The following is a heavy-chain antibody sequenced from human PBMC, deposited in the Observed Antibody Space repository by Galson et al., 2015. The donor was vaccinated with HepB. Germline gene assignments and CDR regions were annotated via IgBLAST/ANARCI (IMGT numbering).Heavy chain of an antibody. J-gene: IGHJ6*02. CDR1: GYTFTRYY. CDR3: ARDSPVDYYHHFGMDV. V-gene: IGHV1-46*01. Sequence: SVKVSCKASGYTFTRYYMQWVRQAPGQGLEWMGIINPSDGSTGYAQKFQGRITMTRDTPTSTIHMELSSLTSEDTAVYYCARDSPVDYYHHFGMDVWSQGTTVTVSS. D-gene: IGHD3/OR15-3a*01. CDR2: INPSDGST.